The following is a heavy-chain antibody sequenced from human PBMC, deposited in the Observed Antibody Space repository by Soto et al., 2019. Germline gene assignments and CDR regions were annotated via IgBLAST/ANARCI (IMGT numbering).Heavy chain of an antibody. Sequence: PSQTLSLTCAISGDTVSSNSAAWNWIRQSPSRRLEWLGRTHYRSKWYNDYAVSVKSRITINPDTSKNQFSLQLNSLTPGDTAVYYCGRSVRGHVVKYFDYWGQGTLVTVSS. CDR1: GDTVSSNSAA. V-gene: IGHV6-1*01. D-gene: IGHD3-10*01. CDR2: THYRSKWYN. J-gene: IGHJ4*02. CDR3: GRSVRGHVVKYFDY.